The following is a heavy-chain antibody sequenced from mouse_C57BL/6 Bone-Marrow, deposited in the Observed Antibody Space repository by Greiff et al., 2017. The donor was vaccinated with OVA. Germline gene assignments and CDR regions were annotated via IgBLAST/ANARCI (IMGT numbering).Heavy chain of an antibody. CDR2: IWSDGST. CDR1: GFSLTSYG. CDR3: ARHYGYPYYYAMDY. D-gene: IGHD2-2*01. Sequence: VQRVESGPGLVAPSQSLSITCTVSGFSLTSYGVHWVRQPPGKGLEWLVVIWSDGSTTYNSALKSRLSISKDNSKSQVFLKMNSLQTDDTAMYYCARHYGYPYYYAMDYWGQGTSVTVSS. J-gene: IGHJ4*01. V-gene: IGHV2-6-1*01.